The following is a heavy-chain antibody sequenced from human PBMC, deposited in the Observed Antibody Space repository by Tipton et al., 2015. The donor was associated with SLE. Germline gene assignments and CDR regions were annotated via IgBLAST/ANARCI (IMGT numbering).Heavy chain of an antibody. D-gene: IGHD1-26*01. J-gene: IGHJ3*02. V-gene: IGHV4-39*07. Sequence: LRLSCTVSGGSISSSSYYLGWIRQPPGKGLEWIGSIYYSGSTYYNPSLKSRVTISVGTPKNQSSLKLSSVTAADTAVYYCARDEGGGSHAFDIWGQGTMVTVSS. CDR2: IYYSGST. CDR1: GGSISSSSYY. CDR3: ARDEGGGSHAFDI.